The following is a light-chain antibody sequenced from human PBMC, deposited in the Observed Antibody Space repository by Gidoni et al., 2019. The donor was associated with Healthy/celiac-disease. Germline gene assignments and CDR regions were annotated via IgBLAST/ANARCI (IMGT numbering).Light chain of an antibody. CDR3: SSYTSSSTWV. CDR2: DVS. Sequence: QSALTQPASVSGSPGQSITISCTGTSSDVGGYNYVSWYQQYPGKAPKLMIYDVSNRPSGVSNRFSGSKSGNTASLTISGRQAEDEADYYCSSYTSSSTWVFGGGTKLTV. CDR1: SSDVGGYNY. V-gene: IGLV2-14*01. J-gene: IGLJ3*02.